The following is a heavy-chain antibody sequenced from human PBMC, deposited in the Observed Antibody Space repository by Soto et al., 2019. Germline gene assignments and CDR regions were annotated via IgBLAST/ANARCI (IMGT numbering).Heavy chain of an antibody. Sequence: ASVKVSCKASGGTFSSYAISWVRQAPGQGLEWMGGIIPIFGTANYAQKFQGRVTITADESTSTAYMELSSLRSEDTAVYYCARDQESPYYYDSSGYYYYGMDVWGQGTTVTVSS. CDR3: ARDQESPYYYDSSGYYYYGMDV. V-gene: IGHV1-69*13. CDR1: GGTFSSYA. J-gene: IGHJ6*02. D-gene: IGHD3-22*01. CDR2: IIPIFGTA.